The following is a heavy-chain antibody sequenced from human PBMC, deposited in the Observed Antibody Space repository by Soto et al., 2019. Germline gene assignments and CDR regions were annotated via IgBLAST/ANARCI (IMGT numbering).Heavy chain of an antibody. CDR1: GGSISSGGYS. CDR2: IYHSGST. V-gene: IGHV4-30-2*01. CDR3: ARGGGYCSGGSCHFDY. D-gene: IGHD2-15*01. J-gene: IGHJ4*02. Sequence: SETLSLTCAVSGGSISSGGYSWSWIRQPPGKGLEWIGYIYHSGSTYYNPSLKSRVTISVDRSKNQFSLKLSSVTAADTAVYYCARGGGYCSGGSCHFDYWGQGTLVTVSS.